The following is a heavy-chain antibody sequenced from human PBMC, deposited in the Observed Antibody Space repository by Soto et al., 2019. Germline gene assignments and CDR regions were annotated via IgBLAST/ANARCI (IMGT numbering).Heavy chain of an antibody. CDR3: ARGLYSGFVY. CDR1: GFTFSTYA. CDR2: ISGSAIST. Sequence: EVQLLESGGGLVRPGGSLRLSCTASGFTFSTYAISWVRQAPGKGLEWVSAISGSAISTYYADSVKGRFTISRDNPKNTLYLQMNSLRAEDTAVYYCARGLYSGFVYWGQGTLVTVSS. J-gene: IGHJ4*02. V-gene: IGHV3-23*01. D-gene: IGHD5-12*01.